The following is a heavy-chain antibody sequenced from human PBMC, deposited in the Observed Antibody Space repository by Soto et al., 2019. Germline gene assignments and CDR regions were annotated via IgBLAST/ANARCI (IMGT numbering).Heavy chain of an antibody. D-gene: IGHD6-6*01. V-gene: IGHV4-59*08. J-gene: IGHJ5*02. CDR3: ARVVYSSSKRFLARWFDP. CDR1: GGSISSYY. CDR2: IYYFGST. Sequence: SETLSLTCTVSGGSISSYYWSWIRQPPGKGLEWIGYIYYFGSTNYNPSLKSRVTISVDTSKNQFSLKLSSVTAADTAVYYCARVVYSSSKRFLARWFDPWGQGTLVT.